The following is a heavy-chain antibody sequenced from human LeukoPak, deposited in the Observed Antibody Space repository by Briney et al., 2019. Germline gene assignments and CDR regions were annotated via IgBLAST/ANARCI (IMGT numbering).Heavy chain of an antibody. CDR3: ASSFSGWFDP. V-gene: IGHV4-34*01. D-gene: IGHD1-26*01. Sequence: SETLSLTCAVYGGSFSGYYWSWIRQPPGKGLEWIGEINHSGSTNYNPSLKSRVTISVDTSKNQFSLKLSSVTAADTAMYYCASSFSGWFDPWGQGTLVTVSS. J-gene: IGHJ5*02. CDR1: GGSFSGYY. CDR2: INHSGST.